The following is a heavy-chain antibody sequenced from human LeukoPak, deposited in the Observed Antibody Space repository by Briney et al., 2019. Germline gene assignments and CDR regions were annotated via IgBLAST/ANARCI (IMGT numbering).Heavy chain of an antibody. CDR2: ISYTGNT. Sequence: SETLSLACTVPLHPITTYSGTWRRQPPGKGLEWIGYISYTGNTNYNPSLESRVTMSVDTSKKEFSLKISSVTAPDTALYFCALVSVVTDFDLWGQGTLVTVSS. V-gene: IGHV4-59*01. CDR3: ALVSVVTDFDL. J-gene: IGHJ1*01. D-gene: IGHD5/OR15-5a*01. CDR1: LHPITTYS.